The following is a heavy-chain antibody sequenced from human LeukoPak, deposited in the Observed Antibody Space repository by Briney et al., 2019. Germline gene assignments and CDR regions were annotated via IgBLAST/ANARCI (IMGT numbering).Heavy chain of an antibody. CDR1: GGSISSHY. CDR2: ISYIGST. D-gene: IGHD2-2*01. CDR3: ARRGCSSTSCWFDP. V-gene: IGHV4-59*11. Sequence: SETLSLTCTVSGGSISSHYWSWIRQPPGKGLEWIGYISYIGSTNYNPSLKSRVTISVDTSKNQFSLKLSSVTAADTAVYYCARRGCSSTSCWFDPWGQGTLVTVSS. J-gene: IGHJ5*02.